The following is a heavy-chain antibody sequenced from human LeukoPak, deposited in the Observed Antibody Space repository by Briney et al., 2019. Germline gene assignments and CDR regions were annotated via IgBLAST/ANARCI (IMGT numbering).Heavy chain of an antibody. Sequence: GASVNVSCKASGYTFTSYYMHWVRQAPGQGLEWMGIINPSGGSTSYAQKFQGRVTMTRDTSTSTVYMELSSLRSEDTAVYYCASTGVWELGHFDYWGQGTLVTVSS. CDR3: ASTGVWELGHFDY. D-gene: IGHD1-26*01. CDR1: GYTFTSYY. V-gene: IGHV1-46*01. J-gene: IGHJ4*02. CDR2: INPSGGST.